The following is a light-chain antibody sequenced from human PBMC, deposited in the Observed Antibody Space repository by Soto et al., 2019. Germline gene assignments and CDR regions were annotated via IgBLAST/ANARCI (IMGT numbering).Light chain of an antibody. Sequence: QSVLSQPPSASGTPGQRVTISCSTTNSRSGSNYVYWYQQLPGAAPKLLIYRNDQRPSGVPDRFSASKSGFTASLTISGLQAVDDAHYYCSSYRTYRTLEVFVTGTKVTVL. J-gene: IGLJ1*01. CDR3: SSYRTYRTLEV. CDR2: RND. CDR1: NSRSGSNY. V-gene: IGLV1-47*01.